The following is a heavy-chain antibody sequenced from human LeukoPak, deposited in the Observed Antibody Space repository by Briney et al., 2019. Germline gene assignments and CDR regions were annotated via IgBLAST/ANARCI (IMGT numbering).Heavy chain of an antibody. CDR3: VKDLGRYRNNCFDY. CDR1: GLTFSSYW. V-gene: IGHV3-7*05. D-gene: IGHD1-26*01. CDR2: IKYDGSET. J-gene: IGHJ4*02. Sequence: GGSLRLSCAASGLTFSSYWMTWVRQAPGKGLEWVATIKYDGSETYYVDSVRGRFSISRDNAKNSLYLQMNSLRAEDTAVYYCVKDLGRYRNNCFDYWGQGTLVTVSS.